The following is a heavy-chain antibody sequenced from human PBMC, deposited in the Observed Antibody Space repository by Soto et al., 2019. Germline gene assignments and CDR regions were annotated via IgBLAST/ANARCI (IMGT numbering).Heavy chain of an antibody. CDR1: GYTFTSYY. Sequence: ASVKVSCKASGYTFTSYYMHWVRQAPGQGLEWMGIINPSGGSTSYAQKFQGRVAMTRDNSKNTLYLQMNSLRAEDTAVYYCAREEHYYDSSGYYLKYFQHWGQGTLVTVSS. CDR2: INPSGGST. D-gene: IGHD3-22*01. V-gene: IGHV1-46*01. CDR3: AREEHYYDSSGYYLKYFQH. J-gene: IGHJ1*01.